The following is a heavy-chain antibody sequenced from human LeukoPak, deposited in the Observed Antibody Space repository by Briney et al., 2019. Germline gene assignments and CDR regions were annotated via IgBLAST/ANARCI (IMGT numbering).Heavy chain of an antibody. CDR1: GFTFGGYL. CDR3: ARREELGMKAFDI. Sequence: GGSLRLSCTGSGFTFGGYLMSWVRQAPGKGLEWVGFIRSQEYGGTTESAASVKDRFIISRDDSKSVAYLQMDSLKASDTAMYYCARREELGMKAFDIWGQGTMVTVSS. D-gene: IGHD7-27*01. V-gene: IGHV3-49*02. CDR2: IRSQEYGGTT. J-gene: IGHJ3*02.